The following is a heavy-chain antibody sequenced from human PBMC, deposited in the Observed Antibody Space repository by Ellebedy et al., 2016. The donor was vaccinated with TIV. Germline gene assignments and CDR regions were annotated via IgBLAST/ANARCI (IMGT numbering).Heavy chain of an antibody. V-gene: IGHV1-18*01. J-gene: IGHJ6*02. CDR2: VSAYSGNT. CDR1: GYTXXXYV. D-gene: IGHD2/OR15-2a*01. Sequence: AASVKVSCKSSGYTXXXYVXXXVLXXXGPXXDWMGCVSAYSGNTNYADNLQGRVTMTTDTSTDTAYMELRSLRSDDTAVYYCSGPSSSXKYYRNGMDVWGQGTTVTVSS. CDR3: SGPSSSXKYYRNGMDV.